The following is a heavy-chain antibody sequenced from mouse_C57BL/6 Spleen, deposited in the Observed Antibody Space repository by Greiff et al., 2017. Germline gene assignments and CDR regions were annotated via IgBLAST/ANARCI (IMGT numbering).Heavy chain of an antibody. J-gene: IGHJ2*01. D-gene: IGHD3-3*01. Sequence: VQLKESGAELVRPGASVTLSCKASGYTFTDYEMHWVKQTPVHGLEWIGAIDPETGGTAYNQKFKGKAILTADKSSSTAYMELRSLTSEDSAVYYCAGTGGNFDYWGQGTTLTVSS. CDR2: IDPETGGT. CDR3: AGTGGNFDY. CDR1: GYTFTDYE. V-gene: IGHV1-15*01.